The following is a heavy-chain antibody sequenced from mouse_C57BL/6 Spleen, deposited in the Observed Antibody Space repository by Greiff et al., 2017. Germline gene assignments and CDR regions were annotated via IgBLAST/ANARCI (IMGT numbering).Heavy chain of an antibody. V-gene: IGHV1-82*01. Sequence: VKLQQSGPELVKPGASVKISCKASGYAFSSSWMNWVKQRPGKGLEWIGRIYPGDGDTNYNGKFKGKATLTADKSSSTAYMQLSSLTSEDSAVYFCARGEDFDYWGQGTTLTVSS. CDR1: GYAFSSSW. CDR2: IYPGDGDT. CDR3: ARGEDFDY. J-gene: IGHJ2*01.